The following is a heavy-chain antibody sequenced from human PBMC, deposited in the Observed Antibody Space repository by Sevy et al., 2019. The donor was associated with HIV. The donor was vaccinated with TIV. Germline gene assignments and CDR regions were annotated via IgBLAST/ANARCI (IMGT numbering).Heavy chain of an antibody. CDR1: GFTFIRYN. CDR3: ARGPPDGSYDYFDY. D-gene: IGHD1-26*01. V-gene: IGHV3-21*06. CDR2: VSGSSNYI. Sequence: GGSLRLSCAASGFTFIRYNMNWVRQAPGKGLEWVSSVSGSSNYIYYAESLKGRFIISRDNAKDTLYLQMYSLRADDTAVYYCARGPPDGSYDYFDYWGQGTLVTVSS. J-gene: IGHJ4*02.